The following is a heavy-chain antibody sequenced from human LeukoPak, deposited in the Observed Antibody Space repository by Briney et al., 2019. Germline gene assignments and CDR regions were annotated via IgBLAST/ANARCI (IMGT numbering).Heavy chain of an antibody. D-gene: IGHD6-19*01. CDR3: AASGIAVVLFDY. V-gene: IGHV3-23*01. Sequence: GGSLRLSCAASGFTFINYAMSWVRQAPGEGLEWVSAITSGGRTNYADSVKGRFTISRDNSKNTLFLQMNSLRAEDTAVYYCAASGIAVVLFDYWGQGTLVTVSS. CDR2: ITSGGRT. J-gene: IGHJ4*02. CDR1: GFTFINYA.